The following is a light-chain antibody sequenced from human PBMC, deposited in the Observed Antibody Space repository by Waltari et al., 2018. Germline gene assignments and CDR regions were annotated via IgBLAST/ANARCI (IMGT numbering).Light chain of an antibody. CDR1: SRDVCGYNY. Sequence: QSALTQPASVSGSPGQSITISCTGSSRDVCGYNYVSWYQQHPGKAPKLMTYHVSERPSGVSNRFSGSKSGNTASLTISGLQAEDEADYYCISYTTSNTWVFGGGTKLTVL. CDR2: HVS. CDR3: ISYTTSNTWV. V-gene: IGLV2-14*01. J-gene: IGLJ3*02.